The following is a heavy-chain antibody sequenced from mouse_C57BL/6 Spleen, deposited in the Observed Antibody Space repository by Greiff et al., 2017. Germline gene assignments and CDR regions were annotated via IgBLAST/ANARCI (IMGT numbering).Heavy chain of an antibody. V-gene: IGHV5-16*01. D-gene: IGHD2-1*01. Sequence: EVQRVESEGGLVQPGSSMKLSCTASGFTFSDYYMAWVRQVPEKGLEWVADINYDGSSTYYLDSLKSRFIISRDNAKNILYLQMSSLKSEDTATYYCARDYGNYGYAMDYWGQGTSVTVSS. J-gene: IGHJ4*01. CDR2: INYDGSST. CDR3: ARDYGNYGYAMDY. CDR1: GFTFSDYY.